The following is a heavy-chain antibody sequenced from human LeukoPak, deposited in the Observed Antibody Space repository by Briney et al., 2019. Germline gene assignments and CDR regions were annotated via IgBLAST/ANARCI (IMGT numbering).Heavy chain of an antibody. CDR2: IYYSGST. D-gene: IGHD4-17*01. Sequence: SETLSLTCTVSGGSISSYYWGWIRQPPGKGLEWIGYIYYSGSTNYNPSLKSRVTISVDTSKNQFSLKLSFVTAADTAVYYCAREDDYGEPFDYWGQGTLVTVSS. J-gene: IGHJ4*02. CDR1: GGSISSYY. CDR3: AREDDYGEPFDY. V-gene: IGHV4-59*12.